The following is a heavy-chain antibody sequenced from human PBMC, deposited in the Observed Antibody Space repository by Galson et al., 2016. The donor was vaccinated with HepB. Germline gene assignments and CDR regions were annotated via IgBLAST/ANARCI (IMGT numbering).Heavy chain of an antibody. CDR1: GDSMSSSDYY. D-gene: IGHD2-15*01. CDR3: ARPLTYCSGGSCFFWGWFDP. CDR2: IYNSGST. V-gene: IGHV4-31*03. J-gene: IGHJ5*02. Sequence: TLSLTCTVSGDSMSSSDYYWSWIRQHPGKGQELIGYIYNSGSTYYSPSLKSRVSISVDTSKNQFSLKLSSVTAADTAVYFCARPLTYCSGGSCFFWGWFDPWGQGALVTVSS.